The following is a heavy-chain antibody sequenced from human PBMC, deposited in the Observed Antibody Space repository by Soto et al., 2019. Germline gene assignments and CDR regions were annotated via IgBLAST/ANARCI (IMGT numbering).Heavy chain of an antibody. CDR3: ARESSSPNYYYYGRDV. V-gene: IGHV1-69*01. Sequence: QVQLVQSGAEVKKPGSSVKVSCRASGGTFSSYAVSWVRQAPGQGLEWMGVIIPLLNTPKYVQKFQGRVTITADASATTAYMELSSLRSEDTAVYYCARESSSPNYYYYGRDVWGQGTTVTVSS. CDR1: GGTFSSYA. D-gene: IGHD6-6*01. CDR2: IIPLLNTP. J-gene: IGHJ6*02.